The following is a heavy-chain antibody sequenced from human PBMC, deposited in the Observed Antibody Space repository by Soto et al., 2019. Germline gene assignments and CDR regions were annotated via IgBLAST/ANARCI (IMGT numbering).Heavy chain of an antibody. V-gene: IGHV3-30*18. J-gene: IGHJ4*02. CDR3: AKAVVDYSDSSGYFSDFDY. CDR2: ISDDGNDK. CDR1: GFGFSFYG. Sequence: QVQLVESGGGVVQPGRSLRLSCVASGFGFSFYGMHWVRQAPGKGLEWVAVISDDGNDKYYGDSVKGRFTISRDNSANTLFLQMTGLREADTAVYYCAKAVVDYSDSSGYFSDFDYWGQGTLVSVSS. D-gene: IGHD3-22*01.